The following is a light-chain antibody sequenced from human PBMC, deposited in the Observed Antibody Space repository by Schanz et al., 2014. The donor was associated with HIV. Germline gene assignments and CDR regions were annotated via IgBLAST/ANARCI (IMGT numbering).Light chain of an antibody. J-gene: IGLJ1*01. Sequence: QSALTQPASVSGSPGQSISISCTGTSGDVGSYNYVSWYQQHPGKAPKLMIYDVSNRPSGVSSRFSGSKSGNTASLTISGLQAEEEPDYYCCSYTTTSTYVFGAGTKLPVL. CDR3: CSYTTTSTYV. CDR1: SGDVGSYNY. CDR2: DVS. V-gene: IGLV2-14*03.